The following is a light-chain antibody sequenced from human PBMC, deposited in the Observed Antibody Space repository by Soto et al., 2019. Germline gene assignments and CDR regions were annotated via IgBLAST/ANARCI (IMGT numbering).Light chain of an antibody. J-gene: IGLJ1*01. Sequence: QSALTQPASVSGSPGQSITISCTGTSSDVGGYNYVSWYQQHPGKAPKLMIYDVSRRPSGVSDRFSGSKSDNTASLTISGLQTDDEADYYCTSYTSISTPDYVFGTGTKLTVL. CDR3: TSYTSISTPDYV. CDR2: DVS. CDR1: SSDVGGYNY. V-gene: IGLV2-14*01.